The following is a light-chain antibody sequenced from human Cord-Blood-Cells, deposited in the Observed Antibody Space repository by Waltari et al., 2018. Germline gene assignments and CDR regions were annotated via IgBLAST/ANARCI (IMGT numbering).Light chain of an antibody. CDR2: DVS. Sequence: QSALTQPRSVSGSPGQSVTISCTGTRSDVGGDNYVSWYQQHPGKAPKPMIYDVSKRPSGVPDRFSGSKSGNTASLTISGLQAEDEADYYCCSYAGSYTWVFGGGTKLTVL. CDR1: RSDVGGDNY. V-gene: IGLV2-11*01. CDR3: CSYAGSYTWV. J-gene: IGLJ3*02.